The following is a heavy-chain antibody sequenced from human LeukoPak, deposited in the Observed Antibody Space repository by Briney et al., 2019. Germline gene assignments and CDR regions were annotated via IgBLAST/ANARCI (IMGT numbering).Heavy chain of an antibody. Sequence: GGSLRLSCAASGFTFSSYSMNWVRQAPGKGLEWVSSISSSSSYIYYADSVKGRFTISRDNAKNSLYLQMNSLRAEDTAVYYCARDVEGWELRRAEFDYWGQGTLVTVSS. CDR1: GFTFSSYS. D-gene: IGHD1-26*01. V-gene: IGHV3-21*01. CDR3: ARDVEGWELRRAEFDY. CDR2: ISSSSSYI. J-gene: IGHJ4*02.